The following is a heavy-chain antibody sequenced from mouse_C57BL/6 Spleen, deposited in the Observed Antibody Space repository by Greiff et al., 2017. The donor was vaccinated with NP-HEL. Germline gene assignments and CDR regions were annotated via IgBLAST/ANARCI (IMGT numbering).Heavy chain of an antibody. Sequence: QVQLQQSGAELVRPGASVKLSCKASGYTFTDYYINWVKQRPGQGLEWIARIYPGSGNTYYNEKFKGKATLTAEKSSSTAYMQLSSLTSEDSAVYFCARVGSNYWYFDVWGTGTTVTVSS. CDR3: ARVGSNYWYFDV. D-gene: IGHD1-1*01. CDR2: IYPGSGNT. J-gene: IGHJ1*03. V-gene: IGHV1-76*01. CDR1: GYTFTDYY.